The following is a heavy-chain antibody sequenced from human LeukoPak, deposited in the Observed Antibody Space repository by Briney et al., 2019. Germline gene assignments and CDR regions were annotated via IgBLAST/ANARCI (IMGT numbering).Heavy chain of an antibody. CDR2: IYPGDSNT. CDR3: ATGRYCSGGTCYSSLDF. Sequence: GESLKICCKGSGYSFTNYWIGWVRQMPGKGLEWMGIIYPGDSNTRYSPSFQGQVTISVDKSVTTAYLQWSSLKASDTAVYYCATGRYCSGGTCYSSLDFWGQGTLVTVSS. D-gene: IGHD2-15*01. J-gene: IGHJ4*02. CDR1: GYSFTNYW. V-gene: IGHV5-51*01.